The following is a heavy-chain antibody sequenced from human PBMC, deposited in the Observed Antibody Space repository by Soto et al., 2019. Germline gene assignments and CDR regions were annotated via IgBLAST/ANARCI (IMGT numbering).Heavy chain of an antibody. V-gene: IGHV4-59*08. CDR1: GGSFSGYY. J-gene: IGHJ1*01. Sequence: SETLSLTCAVYGGSFSGYYWTWIRQPPGTGLEWIGYIYYSGSTNYNPSLKSRVTISVDTSKNQFSLKLSSVTAADTAVYYCARRHGLGFAFWGQGTLVTVSS. CDR3: ARRHGLGFAF. CDR2: IYYSGST. D-gene: IGHD3-10*01.